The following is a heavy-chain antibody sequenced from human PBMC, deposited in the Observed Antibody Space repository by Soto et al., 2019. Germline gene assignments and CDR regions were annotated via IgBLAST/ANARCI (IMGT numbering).Heavy chain of an antibody. Sequence: GGSLRLSCVASGFTFSPYWMHWVRQAPGKGLVWVSRINSDGSITTYGDSMKGRFAISRDNAKNTLYLEMNSLRVEDTAVYYCAXASYDILTGYYSYYFDYWGQGIMVTVSS. CDR1: GFTFSPYW. D-gene: IGHD3-9*01. CDR2: INSDGSIT. V-gene: IGHV3-74*01. J-gene: IGHJ4*02. CDR3: AXASYDILTGYYSYYFDY.